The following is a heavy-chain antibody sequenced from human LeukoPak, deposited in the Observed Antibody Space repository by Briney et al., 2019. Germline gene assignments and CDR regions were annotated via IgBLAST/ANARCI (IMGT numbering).Heavy chain of an antibody. V-gene: IGHV3-30*09. CDR2: ISYDGSNK. CDR1: GFTFSSYA. J-gene: IGHJ4*02. Sequence: GRSLRLSCAASGFTFSSYAMHWVRQAPGKGLEWVAVISYDGSNKYYADSVKGRFAISRDNSKNTLYLQMNSLRAEDTAVYYCAKKWVEMATIRHFDYWGQGTLVTVSS. D-gene: IGHD5-24*01. CDR3: AKKWVEMATIRHFDY.